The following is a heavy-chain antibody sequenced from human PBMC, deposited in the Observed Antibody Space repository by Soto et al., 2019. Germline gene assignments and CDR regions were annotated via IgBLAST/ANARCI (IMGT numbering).Heavy chain of an antibody. J-gene: IGHJ4*02. Sequence: PGGSLRLSCAASGFTFSSYAMSWVRQAPEKGLEWVSAISGSGGSTYYADSVKGRFTISRDNSKNTLYLQMNSLRAEDTAVYYCAKAGLGMATNSRAFDYWGQGTLVTVSS. CDR2: ISGSGGST. V-gene: IGHV3-23*01. CDR3: AKAGLGMATNSRAFDY. D-gene: IGHD5-12*01. CDR1: GFTFSSYA.